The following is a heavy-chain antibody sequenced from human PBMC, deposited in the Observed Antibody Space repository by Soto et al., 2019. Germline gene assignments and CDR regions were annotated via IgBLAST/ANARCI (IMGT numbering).Heavy chain of an antibody. D-gene: IGHD1-26*01. V-gene: IGHV1-18*01. CDR2: ISAYNGNT. CDR3: ARPRGSGRSYYFGY. Sequence: QVQLVQSGAEVKKPGASVKVYCKASGYTFTSYGISWVRQAPGQGLEWMGWISAYNGNTNYAQKLQGRVTINTDTATSAAYMELRSLRSDDTAVYYCARPRGSGRSYYFGYWVQGALVTVAS. CDR1: GYTFTSYG. J-gene: IGHJ4*02.